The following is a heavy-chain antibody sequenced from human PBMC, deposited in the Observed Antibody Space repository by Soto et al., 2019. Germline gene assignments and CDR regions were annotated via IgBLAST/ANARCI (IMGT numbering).Heavy chain of an antibody. Sequence: SETLSLTCTVSGGSISSSSYYWGWIRQPPGKGLEWIGSIYYSGSTYYNPSLKSRVTISVDTSKNQFSLKLSSVTAADTAVYYCARHRDRWGSVVGYFDYWGQGTLVTVSS. CDR1: GGSISSSSYY. CDR2: IYYSGST. V-gene: IGHV4-39*01. CDR3: ARHRDRWGSVVGYFDY. J-gene: IGHJ4*02. D-gene: IGHD7-27*01.